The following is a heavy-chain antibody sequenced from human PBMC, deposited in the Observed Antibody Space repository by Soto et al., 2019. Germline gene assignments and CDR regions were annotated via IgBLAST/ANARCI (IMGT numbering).Heavy chain of an antibody. Sequence: SETLSLTCAVYGGSFSGYYWSWIRQPPGKGLEWIGEINHSGSTNYNPSLKSRVTISVDTSKNQFSLKLSSVTAADTAVYYCARGGYYDILTGSGTNLDIWGQGTLVTVSS. CDR2: INHSGST. V-gene: IGHV4-34*01. CDR1: GGSFSGYY. J-gene: IGHJ4*02. D-gene: IGHD3-9*01. CDR3: ARGGYYDILTGSGTNLDI.